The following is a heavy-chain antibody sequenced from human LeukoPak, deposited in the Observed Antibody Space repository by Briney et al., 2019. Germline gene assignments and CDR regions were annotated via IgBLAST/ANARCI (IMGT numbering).Heavy chain of an antibody. CDR3: ARDGDTNKWFDP. J-gene: IGHJ5*02. CDR2: INHSGST. D-gene: IGHD5-18*01. CDR1: FGSFSGYY. Sequence: SQSRSPTCAVDFGSFSGYYCRCIRHPPGDLLEWIAEINHSGSTNYNPSLKSRVTISVATSKNQFSLKLSSVTAADTAVYYCARDGDTNKWFDPWGQGTLVTVSS. V-gene: IGHV4-34*01.